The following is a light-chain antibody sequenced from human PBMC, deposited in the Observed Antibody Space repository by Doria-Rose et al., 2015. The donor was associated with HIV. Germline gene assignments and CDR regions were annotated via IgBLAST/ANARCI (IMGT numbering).Light chain of an antibody. CDR3: QHFHSYPHGT. CDR2: AVS. Sequence: IQLTQSPSSLSASVGDRVTITCRASQGIISSLAWYQHKPGRPPKLLIFAVSKLASGAPSRLTGSGSGTDFTLTINNLQPEDFATYYCQHFHSYPHGTFGQGTRLEI. CDR1: QGIISS. V-gene: IGKV1-13*02. J-gene: IGKJ5*01.